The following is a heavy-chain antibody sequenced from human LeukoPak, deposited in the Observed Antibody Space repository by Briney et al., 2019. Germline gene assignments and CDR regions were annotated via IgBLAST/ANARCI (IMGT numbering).Heavy chain of an antibody. V-gene: IGHV3-7*04. Sequence: GGSLRLSCAASGXTFSSYWMSWVRQAPGKGLEWVANINEDGSEKYFVDSVKGRFTISRDNAKNSLYLQMSSLRAGDTGVYYCARVRGSYVMDVWGQGTTVTVSS. CDR2: INEDGSEK. CDR1: GXTFSSYW. J-gene: IGHJ6*02. D-gene: IGHD1-26*01. CDR3: ARVRGSYVMDV.